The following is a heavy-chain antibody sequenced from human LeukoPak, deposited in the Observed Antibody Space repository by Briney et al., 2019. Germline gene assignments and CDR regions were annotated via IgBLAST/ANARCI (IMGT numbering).Heavy chain of an antibody. CDR2: MNPNSGNT. D-gene: IGHD1-26*01. J-gene: IGHJ4*02. Sequence: GASVKVSCKASGYTFTSYDINWVRQATGQGLEWMGWMNPNSGNTGYAQKFQGRVTMTRNTSISTAYMELSSLRSEDTAVYYCARMGYSGSYYFGFSPPYFDYWGQGTLATVSS. V-gene: IGHV1-8*01. CDR3: ARMGYSGSYYFGFSPPYFDY. CDR1: GYTFTSYD.